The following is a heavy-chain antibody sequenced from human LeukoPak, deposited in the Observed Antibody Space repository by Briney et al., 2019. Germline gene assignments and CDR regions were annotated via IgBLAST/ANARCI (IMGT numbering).Heavy chain of an antibody. V-gene: IGHV4-39*01. CDR3: ARSLRGAAHHFDY. J-gene: IGHJ4*02. D-gene: IGHD6-6*01. CDR2: IYYTGNT. Sequence: SETLSLTCAVYGGSFSGYYWGWIRQPPGKGLEWIGSIYYTGNTFYNPSLKSRVTISVDTSKNQFSLKLNSVTAADTAVYYCARSLRGAAHHFDYWGQGTLVTVSS. CDR1: GGSFSGYY.